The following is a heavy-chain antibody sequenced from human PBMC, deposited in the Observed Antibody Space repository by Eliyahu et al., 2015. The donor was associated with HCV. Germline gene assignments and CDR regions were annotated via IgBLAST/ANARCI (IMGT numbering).Heavy chain of an antibody. D-gene: IGHD3-10*01. CDR1: GFTFSDYY. CDR3: ARAPELYYYGSGRGTP. V-gene: IGHV3-11*01. CDR2: ISSSGSTI. J-gene: IGHJ5*02. Sequence: LSCAASGFTFSDYYMSWIRQAPGKGLEWVSYISSSGSTIYYADSVKGRFTISRDNAKNSLYLQMNSLRAEDTAVYYCARAPELYYYGSGRGTPWGQGTLVTVSS.